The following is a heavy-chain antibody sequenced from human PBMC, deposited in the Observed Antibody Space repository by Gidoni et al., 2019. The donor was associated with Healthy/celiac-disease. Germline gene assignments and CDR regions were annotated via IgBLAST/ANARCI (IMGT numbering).Heavy chain of an antibody. CDR3: ARVGSYGATNYYYYGMDV. Sequence: EVQLVESGGGLVQPGGSLRLSCAASGFTVSSNYMSWVRQAPGKGLEGVSVIYSGGSTYYADSVKGRFTISRDNSKNTLYLQMNSLRAEDTAVYYCARVGSYGATNYYYYGMDVWGQGTTVTVSS. CDR1: GFTVSSNY. J-gene: IGHJ6*02. CDR2: IYSGGST. V-gene: IGHV3-66*02. D-gene: IGHD5-18*01.